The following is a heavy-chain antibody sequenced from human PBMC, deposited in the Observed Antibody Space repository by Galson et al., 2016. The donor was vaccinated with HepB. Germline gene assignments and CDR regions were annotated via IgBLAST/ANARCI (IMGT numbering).Heavy chain of an antibody. J-gene: IGHJ4*02. Sequence: SETLSLTCTVSGVSIDAYYWTWVRQPPGKGLEWTGHISYSGSTNRSPSLMSRVTISLETSTMQFSLRLTSVTATDTAVYYCATSLSLRGVTFIDSWGQGTLVTVSS. D-gene: IGHD3-10*01. V-gene: IGHV4-59*08. CDR1: GVSIDAYY. CDR2: ISYSGST. CDR3: ATSLSLRGVTFIDS.